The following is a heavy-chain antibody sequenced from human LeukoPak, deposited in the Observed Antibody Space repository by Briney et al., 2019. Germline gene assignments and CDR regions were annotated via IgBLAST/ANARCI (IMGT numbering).Heavy chain of an antibody. Sequence: GTSLRFSCAVSGFNFRSYAFLWVRPAPGKGPEGIAANYYEGTDTCFAVSAKGRSTLASDNSQSTLYLQMNSLTAADTAMYYCARPGGYAFDMWGQGTMVTVSS. D-gene: IGHD3-16*01. CDR3: ARPGGYAFDM. CDR1: GFNFRSYA. V-gene: IGHV3-30*04. CDR2: NYYEGTDT. J-gene: IGHJ3*02.